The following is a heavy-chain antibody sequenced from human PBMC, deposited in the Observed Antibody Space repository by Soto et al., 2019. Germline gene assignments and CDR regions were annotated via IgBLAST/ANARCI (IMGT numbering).Heavy chain of an antibody. CDR3: ARESEDLTSNFDY. J-gene: IGHJ4*02. CDR1: GFTFTRYS. CDR2: ISSTTNYI. Sequence: EVQLVESGGGLGKPGGSLRLSCAASGFTFTRYSMNWVRLAPGTGLEWVSSISSTTNYIYYGDSMKGRFTISRDNAKNSLNLEMNSLRAEDTAVYYCARESEDLTSNFDYWAQGTLVTVSS. V-gene: IGHV3-21*06.